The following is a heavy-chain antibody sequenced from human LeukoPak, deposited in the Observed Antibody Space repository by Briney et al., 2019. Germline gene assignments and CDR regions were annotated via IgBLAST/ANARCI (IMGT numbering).Heavy chain of an antibody. CDR2: INHNGST. CDR3: ARGSQSLGYCSGGSCRAKIFDY. D-gene: IGHD2-15*01. Sequence: SETLSLTCTVSGGSISSYYWSWIRQPPGKGLEWIGEINHNGSTNYNPSLKSRVTISVDTSKNQFSLKLSSVTAADTAVYYCARGSQSLGYCSGGSCRAKIFDYWGQGTLVTVSS. J-gene: IGHJ4*02. V-gene: IGHV4-34*01. CDR1: GGSISSYY.